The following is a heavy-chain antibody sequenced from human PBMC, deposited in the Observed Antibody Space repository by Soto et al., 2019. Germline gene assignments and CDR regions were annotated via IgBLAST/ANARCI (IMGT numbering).Heavy chain of an antibody. CDR2: TRHDGSNT. V-gene: IGHV3-33*01. D-gene: IGHD1-26*01. CDR3: ARDGVGATTYFGYFDY. J-gene: IGHJ4*02. Sequence: QVHLVESGGGVVQPGRSLRLSCAASGFTFSGYGMHWVRQAPGKGPGWVAVTRHDGSNTYYADSVRGRFTISRDNSKKTLYLEMNSLRAEDTAVYYCARDGVGATTYFGYFDYWGQGTLVTVSS. CDR1: GFTFSGYG.